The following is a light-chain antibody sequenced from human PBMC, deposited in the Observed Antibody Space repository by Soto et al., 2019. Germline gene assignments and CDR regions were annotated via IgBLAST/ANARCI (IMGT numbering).Light chain of an antibody. V-gene: IGLV2-23*01. CDR2: EGS. CDR1: SSDVGSYNL. Sequence: QSVLTQPASVSGSPGQSITISCTGTSSDVGSYNLVSWYQQHPGKAPKLMIYEGSKRPSGVSNRFSGSKSGNTASLTISGLKAEDEADYYCSSYAGTNNYVFGTGTKVTVL. J-gene: IGLJ1*01. CDR3: SSYAGTNNYV.